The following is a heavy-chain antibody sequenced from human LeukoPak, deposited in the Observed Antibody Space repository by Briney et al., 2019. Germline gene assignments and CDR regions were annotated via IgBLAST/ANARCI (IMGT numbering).Heavy chain of an antibody. CDR2: MNPNSGNT. J-gene: IGHJ4*02. D-gene: IGHD6-13*01. CDR1: GYTFTSYD. V-gene: IGHV1-8*01. Sequence: GASVKVSCKASGYTFTSYDINRVRQATGQGLEWMGWMNPNSGNTGYAQKFQGRVTMTRNTSISTAYMELSSLRSEDTAVYYCASRTAAGQYYFDYWGQGTLVTVSS. CDR3: ASRTAAGQYYFDY.